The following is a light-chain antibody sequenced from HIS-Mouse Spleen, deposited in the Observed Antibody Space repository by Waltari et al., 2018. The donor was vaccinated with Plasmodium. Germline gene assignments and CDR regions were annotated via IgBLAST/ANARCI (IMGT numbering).Light chain of an antibody. CDR3: YSTDRSGNHRV. CDR1: PWPKKN. V-gene: IGLV3-10*01. J-gene: IGLJ3*02. CDR2: EHS. Sequence: SYELTQPPSVSVSPGQTARITCPGDPWPKKNPYWYQQKSGQAPGLVIYEHSKRHSGIPLRFSGSSSVTMGTLTISGARVEDEADYYCYSTDRSGNHRVFGGGTKLTVL.